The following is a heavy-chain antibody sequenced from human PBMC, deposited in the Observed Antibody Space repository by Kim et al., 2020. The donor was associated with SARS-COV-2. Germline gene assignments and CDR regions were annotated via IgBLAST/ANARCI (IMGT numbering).Heavy chain of an antibody. CDR2: ISYDGSNK. D-gene: IGHD6-13*01. CDR3: AKAAGSWYLYFQH. J-gene: IGHJ1*01. CDR1: GFTFSSYG. V-gene: IGHV3-30*18. Sequence: GGSLRLSCAASGFTFSSYGMHWVRQAPGKGLEWVAVISYDGSNKYYADSVKGRFTISRDNSKNTLYLQMNSLRAEDTAVYYCAKAAGSWYLYFQHWGQGTLVTVSS.